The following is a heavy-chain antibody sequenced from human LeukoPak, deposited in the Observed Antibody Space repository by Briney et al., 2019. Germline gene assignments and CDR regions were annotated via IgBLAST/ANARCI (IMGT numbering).Heavy chain of an antibody. D-gene: IGHD2-15*01. Sequence: SETLSLTCTVSGGSISSYYWSWIRQPAGKGLEWIGRIYTSGSTNYNPSLKSRVTISVDTSKNQFSLKLSSVTAADTAVYYCARRNSNKNCSGGSCYHRVFDYWGQGTLVTVSS. CDR2: IYTSGST. CDR1: GGSISSYY. CDR3: ARRNSNKNCSGGSCYHRVFDY. V-gene: IGHV4-4*07. J-gene: IGHJ4*02.